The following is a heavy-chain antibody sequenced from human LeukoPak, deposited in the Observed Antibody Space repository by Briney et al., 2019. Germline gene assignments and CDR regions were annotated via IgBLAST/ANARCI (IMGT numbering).Heavy chain of an antibody. J-gene: IGHJ4*02. CDR3: ARGSLYYYDSSGYYYDY. CDR1: GGTFSSYA. V-gene: IGHV1-69*13. Sequence: AASVKVSCKASGGTFSSYAISWVRQAPGQGLEWMGGIIPIFGTANYAQKFQGRVTITADESTSTAYMELSSLRSEDTAMYYCARGSLYYYDSSGYYYDYWGQGTLVTVSS. D-gene: IGHD3-22*01. CDR2: IIPIFGTA.